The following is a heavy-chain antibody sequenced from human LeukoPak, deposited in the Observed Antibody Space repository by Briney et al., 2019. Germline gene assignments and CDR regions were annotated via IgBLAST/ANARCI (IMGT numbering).Heavy chain of an antibody. CDR3: AGIRFNTYYFDY. D-gene: IGHD3-3*01. CDR1: GFTFSDYY. Sequence: GGSLRLSCAASGFTFSDYYMSWIRQAPGKGLEWVSYISSSGSTIYYADSAKGRFTISRDNAKNSLYLQMNSLRAEDTAVYYCAGIRFNTYYFDYWGQGTLVTVSS. CDR2: ISSSGSTI. J-gene: IGHJ4*02. V-gene: IGHV3-11*01.